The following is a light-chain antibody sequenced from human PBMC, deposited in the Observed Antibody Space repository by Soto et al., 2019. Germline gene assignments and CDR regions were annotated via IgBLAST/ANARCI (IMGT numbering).Light chain of an antibody. CDR2: EGS. Sequence: QSVLTQPASVSGSPGQSITISCTGTSSDVGGYDLVSWYQQHPGKAPKLIIYEGSKRPSGISNRFSGSKSGNTASLIISGLQDDDEGDYYCCAYVSSNTLLFGGGTKLTVL. CDR1: SSDVGGYDL. CDR3: CAYVSSNTLL. V-gene: IGLV2-23*01. J-gene: IGLJ3*02.